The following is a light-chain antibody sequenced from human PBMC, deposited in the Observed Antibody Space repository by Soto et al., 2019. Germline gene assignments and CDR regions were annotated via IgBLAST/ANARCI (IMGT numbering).Light chain of an antibody. CDR2: GAS. CDR1: QSVSSNF. Sequence: EIVLTQSPGTLSLSPGETTTLSCRASQSVSSNFLAWYQQKPGQAPRLLIYGASSRATGIPDRFSGGASETDFTLFISRLEPEDFAVYHCQQYGSSPPTFGPGTKVDIK. J-gene: IGKJ3*01. V-gene: IGKV3-20*01. CDR3: QQYGSSPPT.